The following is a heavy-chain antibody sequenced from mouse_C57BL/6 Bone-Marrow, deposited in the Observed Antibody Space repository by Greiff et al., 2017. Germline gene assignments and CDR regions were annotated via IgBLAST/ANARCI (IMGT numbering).Heavy chain of an antibody. CDR1: GFTFTDYY. Sequence: EVNVVESGGGLVQPGGSLSLSCAASGFTFTDYYMSWVRQPPGKALVWLCFIRYKANGYTTKSRASVKGRFTISRDNSQSILYLQMHDLRAEDSATYYCANLYYGSSYDNFDYWGQGTTLTVSS. CDR2: IRYKANGYTT. J-gene: IGHJ2*01. D-gene: IGHD1-1*01. CDR3: ANLYYGSSYDNFDY. V-gene: IGHV7-3*01.